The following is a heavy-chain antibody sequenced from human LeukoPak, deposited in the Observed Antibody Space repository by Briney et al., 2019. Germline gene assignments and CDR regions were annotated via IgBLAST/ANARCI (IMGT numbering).Heavy chain of an antibody. CDR2: INHSGST. V-gene: IGHV4-34*01. CDR1: GGSFSGYY. D-gene: IGHD3-22*01. J-gene: IGHJ4*02. CDR3: ARGPMVDYYDGSGYYYFDS. Sequence: SETLSLTCAVYGGSFSGYYWSWIRQPPGKGLEWIGEINHSGSTNYNPSLKSRVTISVDTSKNQFPLKLSSVTAADTAVYYCARGPMVDYYDGSGYYYFDSWGQGTLVTVSS.